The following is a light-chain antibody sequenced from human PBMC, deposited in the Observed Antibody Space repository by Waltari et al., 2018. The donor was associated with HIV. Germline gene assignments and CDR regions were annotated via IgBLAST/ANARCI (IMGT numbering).Light chain of an antibody. Sequence: HSVLTQPPSVSGAPGQKVTISCTGSRSNIGASYDVHWYQQDPGTAPRLLIHGNNYRPSGVPDRFSASRSGTSASLAITGLQADDEADYYCQSYDSNLSGLVFGGGTKLTVL. CDR3: QSYDSNLSGLV. V-gene: IGLV1-40*01. J-gene: IGLJ2*01. CDR1: RSNIGASYD. CDR2: GNN.